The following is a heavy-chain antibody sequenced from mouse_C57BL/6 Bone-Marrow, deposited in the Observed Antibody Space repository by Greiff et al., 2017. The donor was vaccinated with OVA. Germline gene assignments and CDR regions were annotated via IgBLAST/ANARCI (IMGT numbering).Heavy chain of an antibody. V-gene: IGHV1-63*01. CDR2: IYPGGGYT. CDR1: GYTFTNYW. Sequence: VQLQQSGAELVRPGTSVKMSCKASGYTFTNYWIGWAKQRPGHGLEWIGDIYPGGGYTKHNEKIKGKAPRTADKSSSTANMQFSSLTSEDSAIYYCARRGLYPWAMDYWGQGTSVTVSS. D-gene: IGHD6-1*01. J-gene: IGHJ4*01. CDR3: ARRGLYPWAMDY.